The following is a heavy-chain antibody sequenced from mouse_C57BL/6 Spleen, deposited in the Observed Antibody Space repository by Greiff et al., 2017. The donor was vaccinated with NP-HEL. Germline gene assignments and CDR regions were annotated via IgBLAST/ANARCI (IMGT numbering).Heavy chain of an antibody. V-gene: IGHV1-80*01. Sequence: VQLQQSGAELVKPGASVKISCKASGYAFSSYWMNWVKQRPGKGLEWIGQINPRDGGTNYNGKFKGKATLTEDKSSSTAYMQLSSRTSEESAVYFWERIPVLYDYDGDYAMDDWGQGPSVTVSS. D-gene: IGHD2-4*01. CDR3: ERIPVLYDYDGDYAMDD. J-gene: IGHJ4*01. CDR2: INPRDGGT. CDR1: GYAFSSYW.